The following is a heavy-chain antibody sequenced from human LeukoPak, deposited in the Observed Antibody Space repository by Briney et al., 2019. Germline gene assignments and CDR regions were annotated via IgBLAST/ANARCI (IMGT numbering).Heavy chain of an antibody. J-gene: IGHJ4*02. CDR2: INPSGGST. CDR1: GYTFTSYY. D-gene: IGHD3-9*01. V-gene: IGHV1-46*01. CDR3: ARDLGDDIFPFY. Sequence: ASVKVSCKASGYTFTSYYMHWVRQAPGQGLEWMGIINPSGGSTSYAQKFQGRVTMTRDMSTSTVYMELSSLRSEDTAVYYCARDLGDDIFPFYWGQGTLVTVSS.